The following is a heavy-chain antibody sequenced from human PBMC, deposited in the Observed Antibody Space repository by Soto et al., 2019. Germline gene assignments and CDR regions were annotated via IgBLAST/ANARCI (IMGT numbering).Heavy chain of an antibody. CDR2: ISSSSSYI. CDR3: ARGYCSSTSCYSYSSSWYPGY. V-gene: IGHV3-21*01. D-gene: IGHD2-2*01. CDR1: GFTFSSYS. J-gene: IGHJ4*02. Sequence: GGSLRLSCAASGFTFSSYSMNWVRQAPGKGLEWVSSISSSSSYIYYADSVKGRFTISRDNAKNSLYLQMNSLRAEDTAVYYCARGYCSSTSCYSYSSSWYPGYWGQGTLVTAPQ.